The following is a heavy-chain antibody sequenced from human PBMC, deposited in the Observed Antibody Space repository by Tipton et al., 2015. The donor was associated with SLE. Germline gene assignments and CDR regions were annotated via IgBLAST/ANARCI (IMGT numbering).Heavy chain of an antibody. V-gene: IGHV4-39*07. Sequence: TLSLTCTVSGDSVGSGTYSWEWIRQPPGRGLEWIGDIYDTGSATYNPSLKSRVTMSIDTSKNQFSLNLSSVTAADTAIYYCAGSRAATTFPWGQGIMVTVSS. CDR1: GDSVGSGTYS. J-gene: IGHJ5*02. CDR3: AGSRAATTFP. CDR2: IYDTGSA. D-gene: IGHD1-26*01.